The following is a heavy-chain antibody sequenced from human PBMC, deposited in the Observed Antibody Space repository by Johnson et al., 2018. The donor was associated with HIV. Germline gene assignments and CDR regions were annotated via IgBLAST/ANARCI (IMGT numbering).Heavy chain of an antibody. CDR3: TAPIVGAIDAFDI. J-gene: IGHJ3*02. V-gene: IGHV3-15*01. Sequence: VQLVESGGGLVQPGRSLRLSCAASGFTFDDYAMHWVRQAPGKGLEWVGRIKSKTDGGTTDYAAPVKGRFTISRDDSKNTLYLQMNSLKTEDTAVYYCTAPIVGAIDAFDIWGQGTKVTVSS. D-gene: IGHD1-26*01. CDR2: IKSKTDGGTT. CDR1: GFTFDDYA.